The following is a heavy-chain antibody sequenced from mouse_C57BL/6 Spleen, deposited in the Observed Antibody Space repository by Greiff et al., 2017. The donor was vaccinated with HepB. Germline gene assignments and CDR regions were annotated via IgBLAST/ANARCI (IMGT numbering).Heavy chain of an antibody. D-gene: IGHD3-3*01. V-gene: IGHV5-16*01. CDR3: AREGDTFDY. J-gene: IGHJ2*01. CDR2: INYDGSST. Sequence: EVMLVESEGGLVQPGSSMKLSCTASGFTFSDYYMAWVRQVPEKGLEWVANINYDGSSTYYLDSLKSRFIISRDNAKNILYLQMSSLKSEDTATYYCAREGDTFDYWGQGTTLTVSS. CDR1: GFTFSDYY.